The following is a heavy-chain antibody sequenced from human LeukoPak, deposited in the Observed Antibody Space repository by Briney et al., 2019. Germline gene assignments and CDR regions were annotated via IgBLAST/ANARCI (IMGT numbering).Heavy chain of an antibody. Sequence: SETLSLTCAVSGYSISSGYHWAWIRQPPGKGLELIGSMSHSGSTYYNPSLKSRVTFSVDTSKNQFSVKLRSVSAADAAVYYCARHNVYDSTGDGRYYFDQWGQGILVTVSS. J-gene: IGHJ4*02. CDR2: MSHSGST. CDR3: ARHNVYDSTGDGRYYFDQ. V-gene: IGHV4-38-2*01. CDR1: GYSISSGYH. D-gene: IGHD3-22*01.